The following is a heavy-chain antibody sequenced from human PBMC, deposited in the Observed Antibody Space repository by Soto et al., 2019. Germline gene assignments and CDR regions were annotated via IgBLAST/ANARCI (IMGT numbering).Heavy chain of an antibody. J-gene: IGHJ6*02. CDR2: INAGNGNT. CDR3: ARRGYSSSWYYYYYYGMDV. Sequence: ASVKVSCKASGYTFTSYAMHWVRQAPGQRLEWMGWINAGNGNTKYAQKFQGRATITRDTSTGTVYMELSSLRSEDTAVYYCARRGYSSSWYYYYYYGMDVWGQGTTVTV. D-gene: IGHD6-13*01. CDR1: GYTFTSYA. V-gene: IGHV1-3*01.